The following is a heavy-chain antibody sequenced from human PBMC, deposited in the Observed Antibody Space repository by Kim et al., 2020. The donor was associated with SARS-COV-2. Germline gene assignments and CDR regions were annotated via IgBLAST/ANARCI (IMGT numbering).Heavy chain of an antibody. D-gene: IGHD2-2*01. CDR3: ARVPVVPAAKTSDYYYYGMDV. J-gene: IGHJ6*02. Sequence: SETLSLTCTVSGGSISSYYWSWIRQPPGKGLEWIGYIYYSGSTNYNPSLKSRVTISVDTSKNQFSLKLSSVTAADTAVYYCARVPVVPAAKTSDYYYYGMDVWGQGTTVTVSS. CDR1: GGSISSYY. CDR2: IYYSGST. V-gene: IGHV4-59*01.